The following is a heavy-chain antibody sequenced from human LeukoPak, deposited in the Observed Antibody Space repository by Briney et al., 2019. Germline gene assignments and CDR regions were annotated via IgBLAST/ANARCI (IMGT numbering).Heavy chain of an antibody. V-gene: IGHV3-11*01. CDR2: IRSSGSTI. J-gene: IGHJ6*02. Sequence: GGSLRLSCAASGFTFSDYYMSWIRQAPGKGLEWVSYIRSSGSTIYYADSVKGRFTISRDNAKNSLYLQMNSLRAEDTAVYYCARDGSKYCSSTSCYSGYYYCAMDVWGQGTTVTVSS. CDR1: GFTFSDYY. CDR3: ARDGSKYCSSTSCYSGYYYCAMDV. D-gene: IGHD2-2*01.